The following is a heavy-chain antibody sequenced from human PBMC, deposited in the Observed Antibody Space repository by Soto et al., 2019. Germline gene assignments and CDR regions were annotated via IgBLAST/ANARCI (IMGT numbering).Heavy chain of an antibody. CDR1: GGSISSGGYY. CDR3: ARAPVRYYGSGSYENP. CDR2: IYYSGST. Sequence: QVQLQESGPGLVKPSQTLSLTCTVSGGSISSGGYYWSWIRQHPGKGLEWIGYIYYSGSTYYNPSLKSRVTISVDTSKNQFSLKLSSVTAADSAVYYCARAPVRYYGSGSYENPWGQGTLVTVSS. D-gene: IGHD3-10*01. J-gene: IGHJ5*02. V-gene: IGHV4-31*03.